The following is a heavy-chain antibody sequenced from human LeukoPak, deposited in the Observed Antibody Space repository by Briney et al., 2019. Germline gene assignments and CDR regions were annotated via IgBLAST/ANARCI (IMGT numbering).Heavy chain of an antibody. J-gene: IGHJ4*02. CDR1: GYTFTSYY. Sequence: ASVKVSCKASGYTFTSYYMHWERQAPGQGLEWMGIINPSGGSTSYAQKFQGRVTMTRDTSTSTVYMELSSLRSEDTAVYYCAREFGSPRIKYYDILTGYYSTFIGYWGQGTLVTVSS. D-gene: IGHD3-9*01. V-gene: IGHV1-46*01. CDR2: INPSGGST. CDR3: AREFGSPRIKYYDILTGYYSTFIGY.